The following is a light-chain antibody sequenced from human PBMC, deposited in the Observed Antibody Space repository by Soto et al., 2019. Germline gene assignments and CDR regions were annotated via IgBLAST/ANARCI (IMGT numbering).Light chain of an antibody. J-gene: IGKJ1*01. CDR1: QSITTY. Sequence: DIQMTQSPSSLSASVGDRVTITCRASQSITTYLNWYQQTSGEAPKLLIYAAARLQTGVPSRFSGSGSGTDFTLTISSLQPEDFATYYCQQAYGAPPPFGQGTKAAIK. CDR3: QQAYGAPPP. CDR2: AAA. V-gene: IGKV1-39*01.